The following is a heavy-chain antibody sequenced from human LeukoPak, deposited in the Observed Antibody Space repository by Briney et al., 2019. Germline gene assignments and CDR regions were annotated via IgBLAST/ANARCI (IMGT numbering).Heavy chain of an antibody. V-gene: IGHV3-74*01. CDR1: GFTFNNYW. CDR3: ARRGTGHGMDV. Sequence: GGSLRLSCAASGFTFNNYWIHWVRPVPGKGLVWVSRINNDGSSASYVDSVKGRFTISRDNAKNTLFLQMNSLRAEDTAVYYCARRGTGHGMDVWGQGTTVIVSS. D-gene: IGHD1-1*01. CDR2: INNDGSSA. J-gene: IGHJ6*02.